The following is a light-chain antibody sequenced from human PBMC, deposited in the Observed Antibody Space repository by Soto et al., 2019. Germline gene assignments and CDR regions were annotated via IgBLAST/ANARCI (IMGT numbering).Light chain of an antibody. CDR2: DAS. CDR1: QSISSW. Sequence: DIQMTQSPSTLSASVGDRVTITCRASQSISSWLAWYQQKPGKAPKLLIYDASGLESGVPSRLSGIGSGTEFTLTISSLQPDDFATYYCQQYNSYSTFGQGTKVDIK. CDR3: QQYNSYST. J-gene: IGKJ1*01. V-gene: IGKV1-5*01.